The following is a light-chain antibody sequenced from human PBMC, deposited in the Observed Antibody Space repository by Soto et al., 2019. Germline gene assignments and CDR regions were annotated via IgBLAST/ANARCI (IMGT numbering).Light chain of an antibody. J-gene: IGLJ2*01. Sequence: QSALTQPRSVSGSPGQSVTISCTGTTSDVGGYNYVSWYQQHPGKAPKLMIYDVSKRPSGVPDRLSGSKSGNTASLTIYGLQAEDEADYYCCSYAGSYTYVLFGGGTKVTVL. CDR3: CSYAGSYTYVL. CDR2: DVS. CDR1: TSDVGGYNY. V-gene: IGLV2-11*01.